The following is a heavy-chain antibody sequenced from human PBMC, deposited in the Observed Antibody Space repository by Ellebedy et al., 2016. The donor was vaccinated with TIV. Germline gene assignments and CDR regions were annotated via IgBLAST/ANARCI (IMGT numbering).Heavy chain of an antibody. CDR2: ISYDGSNK. CDR3: ARDLLYGSGSYNNGGVGY. D-gene: IGHD3-10*01. Sequence: GGSLRLXXAASGFTFSSYTMHWVRQAPAKGLEWVAFISYDGSNKDYADSVKGRFTISRDNSKNTLYLQMNSLRPEDTAVYYCARDLLYGSGSYNNGGVGYWGQGTLVTVSS. J-gene: IGHJ4*02. CDR1: GFTFSSYT. V-gene: IGHV3-30*04.